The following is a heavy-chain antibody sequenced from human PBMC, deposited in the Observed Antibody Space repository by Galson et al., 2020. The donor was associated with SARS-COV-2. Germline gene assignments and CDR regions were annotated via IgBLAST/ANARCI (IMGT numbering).Heavy chain of an antibody. D-gene: IGHD3-22*01. CDR1: GFTFSSYA. V-gene: IGHV3-23*01. J-gene: IGHJ2*01. CDR3: AKTGNDYYDSSGSTYWYFDL. Sequence: GGSLRLSCAASGFTFSSYAMSWVRQAPGKGLEWVSAISGSGGSTYYADSVKGRFTISRDNSKNTLYLQMNSLRAEDTAVYYCAKTGNDYYDSSGSTYWYFDLWGRGTLVTVSS. CDR2: ISGSGGST.